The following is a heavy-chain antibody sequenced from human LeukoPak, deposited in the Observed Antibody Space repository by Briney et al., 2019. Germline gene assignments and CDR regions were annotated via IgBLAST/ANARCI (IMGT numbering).Heavy chain of an antibody. J-gene: IGHJ4*02. CDR3: ARIHDSMIVVVTPFDY. D-gene: IGHD3-22*01. CDR1: GYTFTGYY. Sequence: ASVKVSCKASGYTFTGYYMHWVRQAPGQGLEWMGWINPNSGGTNYAQKFQGRVTMTRDTSLSTAYMELSRLRSDDTAVYYCARIHDSMIVVVTPFDYWGQGTLVTVSS. V-gene: IGHV1-2*02. CDR2: INPNSGGT.